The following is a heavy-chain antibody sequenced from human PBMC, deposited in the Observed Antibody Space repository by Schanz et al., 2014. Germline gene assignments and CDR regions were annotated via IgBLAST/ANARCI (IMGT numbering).Heavy chain of an antibody. Sequence: QVQLQESGPGLVKPSGTLSLTCAVSGGSISSSDWWSWVRQPPGKGLEWIESIYYSGSTYYNPSCKGRVTTSVDTSKNQFSLKLSSVTAADTAVYYCARQFYDILTGYWFPYYFDYWGQGTLVTVSS. CDR2: IYYSGST. V-gene: IGHV4-4*02. CDR3: ARQFYDILTGYWFPYYFDY. J-gene: IGHJ4*02. D-gene: IGHD3-9*01. CDR1: GGSISSSDW.